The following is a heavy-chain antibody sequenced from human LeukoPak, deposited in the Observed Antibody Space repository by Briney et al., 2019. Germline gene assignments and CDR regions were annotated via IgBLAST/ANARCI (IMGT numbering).Heavy chain of an antibody. D-gene: IGHD3-3*01. CDR3: ARARFFGGRYYYCMDV. Sequence: SETLSLTCTVSGGSISSGDYYWSWIRQPPGKGLEWIGYIYYSGSTYYNPSLKSRVTISVDTSKNQFSLKLSSVTAADTAVYYCARARFFGGRYYYCMDVWGQGTTVTVSS. CDR2: IYYSGST. V-gene: IGHV4-30-4*01. J-gene: IGHJ6*02. CDR1: GGSISSGDYY.